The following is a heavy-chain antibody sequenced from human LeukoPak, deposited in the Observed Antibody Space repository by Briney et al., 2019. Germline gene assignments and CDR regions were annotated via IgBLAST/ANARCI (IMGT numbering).Heavy chain of an antibody. CDR3: ARELPPLVKFYFDH. J-gene: IGHJ4*02. CDR2: INSDGSTT. CDR1: GFTFSSYW. D-gene: IGHD1-26*01. Sequence: GGSLRLSCAASGFTFSSYWMHWVRQTPGKGLVWVSRINSDGSTTSYADSVKGRFTISRDNPKNTLYLQMNSLRAEDTAVYYCARELPPLVKFYFDHWGQGTLVTVSS. V-gene: IGHV3-74*01.